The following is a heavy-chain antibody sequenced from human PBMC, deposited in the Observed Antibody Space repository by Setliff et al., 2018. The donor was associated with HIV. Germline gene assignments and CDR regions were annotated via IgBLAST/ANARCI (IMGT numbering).Heavy chain of an antibody. Sequence: PGGSLRLSCAASGFTFGSYSMNWVRQAPGKGLEWISYITKRADETHYVDSVKGRFTISRDNAKNSLYLQMNSLRAEDTAVYYCARDYLRWGQGTMVTVSS. V-gene: IGHV3-21*05. J-gene: IGHJ3*01. CDR3: ARDYLR. D-gene: IGHD3-16*02. CDR2: ITKRADET. CDR1: GFTFGSYS.